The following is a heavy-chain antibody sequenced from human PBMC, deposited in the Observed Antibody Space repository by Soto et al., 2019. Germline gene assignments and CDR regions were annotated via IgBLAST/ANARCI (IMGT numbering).Heavy chain of an antibody. CDR2: IYYSGST. V-gene: IGHV4-31*03. J-gene: IGHJ6*02. CDR3: AREGLKRPSPKMDV. CDR1: GGSISSGGYY. Sequence: QVQLQESGPGLVKPSQTLSLTCTVSGGSISSGGYYWSWIRQHPGKGLEWIGYIYYSGSTYYNPSLKSRVTISVDTSKNQFSLKLSSVTAADTAVYYCAREGLKRPSPKMDVWGQGTTVTVSS.